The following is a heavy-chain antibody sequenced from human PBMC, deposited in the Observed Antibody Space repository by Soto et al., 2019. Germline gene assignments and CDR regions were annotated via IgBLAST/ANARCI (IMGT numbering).Heavy chain of an antibody. CDR1: GYTFTSYG. CDR3: SREGMTYYYDSSGYYGFDY. Sequence: QVQLVQSGAEVKKPGASVKVSCKASGYTFTSYGISWVRQAPGQGLEWMGWISAYNGNTNYAQKLQGRVTMTTDTSTSTAYMELRSLRTDDTAVYYCSREGMTYYYDSSGYYGFDYWGQGTLVTVSS. V-gene: IGHV1-18*01. CDR2: ISAYNGNT. D-gene: IGHD3-22*01. J-gene: IGHJ4*02.